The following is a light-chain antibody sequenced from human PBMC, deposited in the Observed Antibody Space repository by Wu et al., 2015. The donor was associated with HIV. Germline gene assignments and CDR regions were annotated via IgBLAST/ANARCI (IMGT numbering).Light chain of an antibody. CDR3: QQRTTSIA. CDR1: QSVGSYY. V-gene: IGKV3-20*01. CDR2: GAS. Sequence: EIVLTQSPGTLSLSPGERATLSCRASQSVGSYYLAWYQQKSGQAPRLLIYGASNRATGIPARFSGSGSGTDFTLTISRLEPEDFAVYFCQQRTTSIAFGQGTRLDLK. J-gene: IGKJ5*01.